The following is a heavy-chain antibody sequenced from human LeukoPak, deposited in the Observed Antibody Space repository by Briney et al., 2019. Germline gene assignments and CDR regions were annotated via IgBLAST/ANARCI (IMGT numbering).Heavy chain of an antibody. Sequence: PSETLSLTCTASGAFISGSNFYCAWIRQSPGKGPEWIGYIYYSGSTNYNPSLKSRVTISVDTSKNQFSLKLSSVTAADTAVYYCARSMEVTGKDSRFDYWGQGTLVTVSS. D-gene: IGHD7-27*01. V-gene: IGHV4-61*05. CDR2: IYYSGST. J-gene: IGHJ4*02. CDR3: ARSMEVTGKDSRFDY. CDR1: GAFISGSNFY.